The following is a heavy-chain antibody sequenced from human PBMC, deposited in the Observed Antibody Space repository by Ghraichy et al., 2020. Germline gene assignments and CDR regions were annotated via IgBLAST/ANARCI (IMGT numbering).Heavy chain of an antibody. CDR1: GFTFSIYG. CDR2: ISHDGTNY. J-gene: IGHJ4*02. CDR3: AKRIGFCSGGSCEGFDY. V-gene: IGHV3-30*18. Sequence: GSLRLSCAASGFTFSIYGMHWVRQAPGKGLEWVSVISHDGTNYYYADSVKGRFTISRDNSKNTLFLQMNSLRGEDTAVYYCAKRIGFCSGGSCEGFDYWGQGTLVTVSS. D-gene: IGHD2-15*01.